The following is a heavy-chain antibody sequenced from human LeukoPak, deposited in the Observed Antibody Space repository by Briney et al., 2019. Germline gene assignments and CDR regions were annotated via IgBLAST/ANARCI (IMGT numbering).Heavy chain of an antibody. D-gene: IGHD3-22*01. J-gene: IGHJ4*02. V-gene: IGHV3-11*04. CDR3: ARDERGYYYSGAFFGAIDF. CDR1: GFTFSDYN. Sequence: PGGSLRLSCAASGFTFSDYNMNWVRQAPGKGREWVSYITNGGSTIHHADSVKGRFTISRDNAKKTLYLQMNSLRAEDTAVYYCARDERGYYYSGAFFGAIDFWGQGTLVTVSS. CDR2: ITNGGSTI.